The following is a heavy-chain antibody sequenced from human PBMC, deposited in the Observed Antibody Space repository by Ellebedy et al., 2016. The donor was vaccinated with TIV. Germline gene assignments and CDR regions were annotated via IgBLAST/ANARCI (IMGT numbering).Heavy chain of an antibody. J-gene: IGHJ5*02. V-gene: IGHV4-59*01. CDR1: GGSISSYY. CDR2: IYYSGST. CDR3: AREEADYDNWFDP. D-gene: IGHD4-17*01. Sequence: MPSETLSLTCTVSGGSISSYYWSWIRQPPGKGLEWIGYIYYSGSTNYNPSLKSRVTISVDTSKNQFSLKLSSVTAADTAVYYCAREEADYDNWFDPWGQGTLVTVSS.